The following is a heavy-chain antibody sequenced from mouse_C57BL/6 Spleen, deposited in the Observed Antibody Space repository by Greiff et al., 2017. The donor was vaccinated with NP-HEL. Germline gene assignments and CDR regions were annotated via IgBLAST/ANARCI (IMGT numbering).Heavy chain of an antibody. J-gene: IGHJ3*01. V-gene: IGHV1-74*01. CDR2: IHPSDSDT. CDR1: GYTFTSYW. D-gene: IGHD1-1*01. CDR3: VVDYYGSSLFAY. Sequence: QVQLKQPGAELVKPGASVKVSCKASGYTFTSYWMHWVKQRPGQGLEWIGRIHPSDSDTNYNQKFKGKATLTVDKSSSTAYMQLSSLTSEDSAVYYCVVDYYGSSLFAYWGQGTLVTVSA.